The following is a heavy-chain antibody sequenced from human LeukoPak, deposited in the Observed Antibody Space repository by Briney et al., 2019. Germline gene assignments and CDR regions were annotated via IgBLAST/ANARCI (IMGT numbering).Heavy chain of an antibody. Sequence: GGSLRLSCAASGFTFNTYGMSWVRQAPGKGLEWVSAISGSGGSTYYADSVKGRFTISRDNSKNTLYLQMNSLRAEDTAVYYCAKARYCSGGSCYDYYYYYMDVWGKGTTVTVSS. D-gene: IGHD2-15*01. V-gene: IGHV3-23*01. CDR3: AKARYCSGGSCYDYYYYYMDV. J-gene: IGHJ6*03. CDR2: ISGSGGST. CDR1: GFTFNTYG.